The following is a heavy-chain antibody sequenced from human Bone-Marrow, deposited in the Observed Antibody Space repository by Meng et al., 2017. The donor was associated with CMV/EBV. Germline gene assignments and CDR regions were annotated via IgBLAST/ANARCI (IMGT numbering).Heavy chain of an antibody. CDR3: ARERSSWYAGYYFDY. CDR2: IRYDGSDK. D-gene: IGHD6-13*01. V-gene: IGHV3-30*02. J-gene: IGHJ4*02. CDR1: GFTFSQYG. Sequence: GESLKISCAVSGFTFSQYGMHWVRQAPGKVLEWVAFIRYDGSDKHYADSVKGRFTISRDNSKNTLYLQMNSLRAEDTAVYYCARERSSWYAGYYFDYWGQGTLVTVSS.